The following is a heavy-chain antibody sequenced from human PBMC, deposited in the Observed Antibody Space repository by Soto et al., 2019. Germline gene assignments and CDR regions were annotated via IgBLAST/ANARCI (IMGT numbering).Heavy chain of an antibody. CDR2: INHSGST. Sequence: SETLSLTCAVYGGSFSGYYWSLIRQPPGKGLEWIGEINHSGSTNYNPSLKSRVTISVDTSKNQFSLKLSSVTAADTAVYYCARQFYGSGKRGYFDYWGQGTLVTVS. V-gene: IGHV4-34*01. J-gene: IGHJ4*02. CDR3: ARQFYGSGKRGYFDY. D-gene: IGHD3-10*01. CDR1: GGSFSGYY.